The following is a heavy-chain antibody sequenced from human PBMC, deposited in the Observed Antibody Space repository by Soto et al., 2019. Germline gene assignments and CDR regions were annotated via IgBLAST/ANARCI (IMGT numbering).Heavy chain of an antibody. J-gene: IGHJ6*02. V-gene: IGHV3-48*01. CDR2: ISSSGSII. Sequence: GGARRVSCAASGFTFSSYNMNWVRQSPGKGLEWVSYISSSGSIIYYADSVKGRFTVSRDEAKNSLYLQMNSLRVEDTAVYYCARDAGIALTGNYYGMDVWGQGTTVTVSS. CDR3: ARDAGIALTGNYYGMDV. D-gene: IGHD6-13*01. CDR1: GFTFSSYN.